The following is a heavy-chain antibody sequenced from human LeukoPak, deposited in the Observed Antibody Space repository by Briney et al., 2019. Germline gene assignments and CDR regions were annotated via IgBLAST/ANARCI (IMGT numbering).Heavy chain of an antibody. D-gene: IGHD3-22*01. Sequence: PSETLPLTCTVSGGSISSSSYYWGWIRQPPGKGLEWIGSIYYSGSTYYNPSLKSRVTISVDTSKNQFSLKLSLVTAADTAVYYCARGRLLQRNWFDPWGQGTLVTVSS. CDR2: IYYSGST. J-gene: IGHJ5*02. CDR3: ARGRLLQRNWFDP. V-gene: IGHV4-39*07. CDR1: GGSISSSSYY.